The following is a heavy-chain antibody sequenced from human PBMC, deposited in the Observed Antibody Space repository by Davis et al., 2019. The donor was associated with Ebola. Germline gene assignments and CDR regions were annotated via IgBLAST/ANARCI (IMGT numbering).Heavy chain of an antibody. CDR3: ARDREGDWTFDI. CDR2: IIPIFGTA. Sequence: SVKVSCKASGGTFSSYAISWVRQAPGQGLEWMGGIIPIFGTANYAQKFQGRVTITADESTSTAYMELSSLRSEDTAVYYCARDREGDWTFDIWGLGTMVTVSS. V-gene: IGHV1-69*13. J-gene: IGHJ3*02. D-gene: IGHD2-21*02. CDR1: GGTFSSYA.